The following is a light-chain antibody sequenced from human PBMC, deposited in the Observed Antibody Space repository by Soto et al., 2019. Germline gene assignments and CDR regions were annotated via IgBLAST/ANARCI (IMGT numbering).Light chain of an antibody. CDR2: GAS. CDR3: QQRSNWRLT. Sequence: EIVMTQSPATLSVSPGERATLSCRASQSVSSNLAWYQQKPGQAPRLLIYGASNRATGIPARFSGSGSGTDFTLTISSLEPEDFAVYYCQQRSNWRLTFGGGTKVEIK. J-gene: IGKJ4*01. V-gene: IGKV3-11*01. CDR1: QSVSSN.